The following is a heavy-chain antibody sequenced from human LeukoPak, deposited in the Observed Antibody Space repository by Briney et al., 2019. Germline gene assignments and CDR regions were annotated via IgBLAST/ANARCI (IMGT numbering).Heavy chain of an antibody. CDR3: ARLNEGAISN. CDR2: IYTSGST. D-gene: IGHD2/OR15-2a*01. CDR1: GCSISSYY. V-gene: IGHV4-4*09. J-gene: IGHJ4*02. Sequence: SETLSLTCTVSGCSISSYYWSWIRQPPGKGLEWIGYIYTSGSTNYNPSLKSRVTISVDTSKNQFSLKLSSVTAADTAVYYCARLNEGAISNWGQGTLVTVSS.